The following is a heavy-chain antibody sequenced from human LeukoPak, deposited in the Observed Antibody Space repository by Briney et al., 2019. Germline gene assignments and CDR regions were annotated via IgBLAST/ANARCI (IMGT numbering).Heavy chain of an antibody. CDR3: ARGPYRVGPAPRGYYYYYMDV. D-gene: IGHD2-15*01. CDR1: GGSFNGYY. CDR2: STHRGST. Sequence: SETLSLTCAIYGGSFNGYYWSWTPQPPGKGLEWIGESTHRGSTNQNPSLERRVTISGGSSTNQFSLNLTSVTAADTAVYYCARGPYRVGPAPRGYYYYYMDVWGKGTTVTVSS. J-gene: IGHJ6*03. V-gene: IGHV4-34*01.